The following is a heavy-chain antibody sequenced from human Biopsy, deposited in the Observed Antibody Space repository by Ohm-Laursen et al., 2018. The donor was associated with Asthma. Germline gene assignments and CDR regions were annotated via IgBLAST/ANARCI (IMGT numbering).Heavy chain of an antibody. V-gene: IGHV3-53*01. J-gene: IGHJ4*02. Sequence: SLRLSCAASGFAVSSDHMFWVRQAPGKGLEWVSVIYSGGTSHTDDSSRGGFTISIDYYENTLYLQMHSLRAEDTAVYYCARGDSSNWSHYDFDYWGQGTLVTVSS. CDR1: GFAVSSDH. D-gene: IGHD3-22*01. CDR2: IYSGGTS. CDR3: ARGDSSNWSHYDFDY.